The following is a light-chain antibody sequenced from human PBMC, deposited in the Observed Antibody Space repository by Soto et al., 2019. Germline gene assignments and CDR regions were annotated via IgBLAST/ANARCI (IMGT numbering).Light chain of an antibody. V-gene: IGKV1-39*01. J-gene: IGKJ4*01. CDR2: AAS. Sequence: DIQMTQSPSSLSASVGDRVTITCRASQSITTYLNWYRQKPGKAPKLLIYAASSLQSGVPSRFSGSGSETEFTLSISSLQPEDVATYFCQQLYSASLTAGGGTK. CDR3: QQLYSASLT. CDR1: QSITTY.